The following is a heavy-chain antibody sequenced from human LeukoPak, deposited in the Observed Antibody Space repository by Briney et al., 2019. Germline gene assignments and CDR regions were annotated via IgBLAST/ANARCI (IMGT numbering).Heavy chain of an antibody. CDR2: IKQDGSEK. D-gene: IGHD3-22*01. CDR3: AGYTDYYDSSGYSAGIDY. J-gene: IGHJ4*02. V-gene: IGHV3-7*01. CDR1: GFTFSSYW. Sequence: PGGSLRLSCAASGFTFSSYWMSWVRQAPGEGLEWVANIKQDGSEKYYVDSVKGRFTISRDNAKNSLYLQMNSLRAEDTAVYYCAGYTDYYDSSGYSAGIDYWGQGTLVTVSS.